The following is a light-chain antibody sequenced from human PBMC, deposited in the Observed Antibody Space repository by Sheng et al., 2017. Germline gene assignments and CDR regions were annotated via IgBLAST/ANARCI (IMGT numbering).Light chain of an antibody. V-gene: IGKV1-13*02. CDR2: AAS. J-gene: IGKJ5*01. CDR1: QGISSA. CDR3: QQFAGYPVT. Sequence: AIQLTQSPSSLSASVGDKVTITCRASQGISSALAWYQQKPGKAPKLLIYAASSLQSGVSSKFSGSGSGTDFTLTISSLQPEDSATYYCQQFAGYPVTFGQGTRLEIK.